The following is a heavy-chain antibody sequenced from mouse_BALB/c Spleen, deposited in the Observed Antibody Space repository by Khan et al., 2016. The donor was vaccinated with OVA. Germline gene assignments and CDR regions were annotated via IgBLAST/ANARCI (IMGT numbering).Heavy chain of an antibody. J-gene: IGHJ2*01. CDR3: ARGEALYYFDY. CDR1: GYIFTSYW. V-gene: IGHV1-76*01. D-gene: IGHD3-2*02. CDR2: IYPGTDNT. Sequence: VQLQESGAELVRPGTSVKLSCKTSGYIFTSYWIHWVKQRSGQGLEWIARIYPGTDNTYYSEKFKDKATLTADKSSSTAYLQLSSLKSEDSAVFFCARGEALYYFDYWGQGTTLTVSS.